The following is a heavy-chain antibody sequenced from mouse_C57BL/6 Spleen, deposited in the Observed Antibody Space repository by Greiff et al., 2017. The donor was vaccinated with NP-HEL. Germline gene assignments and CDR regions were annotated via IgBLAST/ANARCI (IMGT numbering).Heavy chain of an antibody. CDR1: GFTFSNYW. J-gene: IGHJ2*01. CDR2: IRLKSDNYAT. CDR3: TEGAEDYFDY. V-gene: IGHV6-3*01. Sequence: EVKVEESGGGLVQPGGSMKLSCVASGFTFSNYWMNWVRQSPEKGLEWVAQIRLKSDNYATHYAESVKGRFTISRDESKSSVYLQMNNLRAEDTGIYYCTEGAEDYFDYWGQGTTLTVSS.